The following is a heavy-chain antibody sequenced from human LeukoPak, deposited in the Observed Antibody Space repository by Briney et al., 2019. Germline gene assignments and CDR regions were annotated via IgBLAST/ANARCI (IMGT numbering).Heavy chain of an antibody. CDR1: GDYINNPTYY. J-gene: IGHJ4*02. CDR3: ALWGTWGYFDY. V-gene: IGHV4-39*02. D-gene: IGHD3-16*01. Sequence: SETLSLTCSVSGDYINNPTYYWGWIRQPPGRRLEWIGSMHYSGSAYYNPSVKSRVTISVDTSTKHFSLKLHSVTAADTAVYYCALWGTWGYFDYWGQGILVTVSS. CDR2: MHYSGSA.